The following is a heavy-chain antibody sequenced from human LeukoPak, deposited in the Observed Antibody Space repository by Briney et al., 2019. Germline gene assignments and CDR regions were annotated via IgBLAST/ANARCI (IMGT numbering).Heavy chain of an antibody. CDR1: GFTFGSYS. Sequence: AGGSLRLSCAASGFTFGSYSMNWVRQAPGKGLEWVSSISSSSSYIYYADSVKGRFTISRDNAKNSLYLQMNSLRAEDTAVYYCASFVEEDFHYFDYWGQGTLVTVSS. CDR2: ISSSSSYI. D-gene: IGHD3-3*01. CDR3: ASFVEEDFHYFDY. J-gene: IGHJ4*02. V-gene: IGHV3-21*01.